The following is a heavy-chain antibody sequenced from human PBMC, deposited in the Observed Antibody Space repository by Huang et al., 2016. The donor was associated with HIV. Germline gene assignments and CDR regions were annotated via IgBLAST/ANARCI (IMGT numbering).Heavy chain of an antibody. V-gene: IGHV3-30*03. CDR2: ITNDGSNK. D-gene: IGHD6-19*01. Sequence: QVQLVESGGGVVQPGRSLRLSCAASGFIFSNYGMHWVRQAPGKGLEWVGLITNDGSNKYYTDSVKGRFSISRDNSKNTLYLQMNSLRAEDTAVYYCALKGDSSGWEYFRHWGQGTLVTVSS. J-gene: IGHJ1*01. CDR1: GFIFSNYG. CDR3: ALKGDSSGWEYFRH.